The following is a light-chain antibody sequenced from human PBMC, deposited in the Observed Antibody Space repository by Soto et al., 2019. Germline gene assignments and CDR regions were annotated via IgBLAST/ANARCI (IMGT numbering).Light chain of an antibody. J-gene: IGKJ4*01. Sequence: DIQMTQSPSTLSESVGDRVTITCRASQSISSWLAWYQQKPGKAPKLLIYDASSLESGVPSRFSGSGSGTEFTLTISSLQPDDFATYYCQQYNSYSLTFGGGTKVDIK. CDR1: QSISSW. CDR2: DAS. CDR3: QQYNSYSLT. V-gene: IGKV1-5*01.